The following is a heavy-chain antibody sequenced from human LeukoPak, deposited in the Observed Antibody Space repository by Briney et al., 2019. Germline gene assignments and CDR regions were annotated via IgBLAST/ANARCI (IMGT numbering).Heavy chain of an antibody. CDR2: IYYSGST. D-gene: IGHD1-26*01. V-gene: IGHV4-38-2*02. CDR1: GYSITSGYY. Sequence: SETLSLTCTVSGYSITSGYYWGWIRQPPGKGLEWIGSIYYSGSTYYNPSLKSRVTISVDTSKNQFSLKLSSVTAADTAVYYCARGTVGYFDYWGQGTLVTVSS. CDR3: ARGTVGYFDY. J-gene: IGHJ4*02.